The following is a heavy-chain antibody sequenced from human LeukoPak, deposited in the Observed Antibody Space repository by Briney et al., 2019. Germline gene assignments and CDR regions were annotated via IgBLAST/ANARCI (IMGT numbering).Heavy chain of an antibody. D-gene: IGHD2-15*01. CDR2: IRRKANSLAT. Sequence: PGGSLRLSCAASGFTFSGSAMHWVREAWGKGLEGVGRIRRKANSLATAYAASVKGRFTISRADSKNTAYLQMNSLKTEDTAVYYCYLPFGAYCSGGSCYSDSFDPWGQGTLVTVSS. CDR3: YLPFGAYCSGGSCYSDSFDP. J-gene: IGHJ5*02. CDR1: GFTFSGSA. V-gene: IGHV3-73*01.